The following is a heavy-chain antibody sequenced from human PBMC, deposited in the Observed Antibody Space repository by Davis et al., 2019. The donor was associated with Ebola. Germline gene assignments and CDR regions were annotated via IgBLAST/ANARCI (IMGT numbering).Heavy chain of an antibody. J-gene: IGHJ4*02. Sequence: PSETLSLTCTVSGGSISSYYWSWIRQPPGKGLEWIGYIYYSGSTNYNPSLKSRVTISVDTSKNQFSLKLSSVTAADTAVYYCARGRTYDFWSGPYFDYWGQGTLVTVSS. CDR1: GGSISSYY. CDR2: IYYSGST. D-gene: IGHD3-3*01. CDR3: ARGRTYDFWSGPYFDY. V-gene: IGHV4-59*01.